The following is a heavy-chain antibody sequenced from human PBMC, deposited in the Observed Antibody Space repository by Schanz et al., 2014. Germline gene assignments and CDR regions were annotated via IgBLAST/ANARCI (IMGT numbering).Heavy chain of an antibody. CDR1: GFSLNTYG. Sequence: QAQLMESGGGVVQPGTSLILSCSVSGFSLNTYGIHWFRQPAGKGLEWVAVIWNNGVTKYYADSVKGRFTISRDNSKNTLYLHMNTLRSEDTAVYYGARDRGYCSGGSCLTFDYWGQGTLVTVSS. CDR2: IWNNGVTK. D-gene: IGHD2-15*01. CDR3: ARDRGYCSGGSCLTFDY. J-gene: IGHJ4*02. V-gene: IGHV3-33*01.